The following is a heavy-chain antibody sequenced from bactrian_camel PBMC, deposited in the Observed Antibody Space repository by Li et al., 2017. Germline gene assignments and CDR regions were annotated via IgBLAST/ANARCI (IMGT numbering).Heavy chain of an antibody. J-gene: IGHJ4*01. CDR2: IYTGGDYT. D-gene: IGHD3*01. V-gene: IGHV3S1*01. CDR1: GYTYSTNC. Sequence: HVQLVESGGGSVQAGGSLRLSCAASGYTYSTNCMAWFRQAPGKERERVAAIYTGGDYTYYADSVEGRFTISQDNAKNTMYLQMNSLKIEDTAVYYCALGSSRQATMTARGKGTQVTVS.